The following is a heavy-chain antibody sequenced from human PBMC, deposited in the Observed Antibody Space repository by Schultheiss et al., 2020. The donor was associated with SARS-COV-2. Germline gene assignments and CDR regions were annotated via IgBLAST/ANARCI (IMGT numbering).Heavy chain of an antibody. J-gene: IGHJ3*02. Sequence: SQTLSLTCAVYGGSFSGYYWSWIRQPPGKGLEWIGRIYTSGSTNYNPSLKSRVTMSVDTSKNQFSLKLSSVTAADTAVYYCARDSSNYVGLEAFDIWGQGTMVTVSS. V-gene: IGHV4-4*07. CDR3: ARDSSNYVGLEAFDI. CDR1: GGSFSGYY. D-gene: IGHD4-11*01. CDR2: IYTSGST.